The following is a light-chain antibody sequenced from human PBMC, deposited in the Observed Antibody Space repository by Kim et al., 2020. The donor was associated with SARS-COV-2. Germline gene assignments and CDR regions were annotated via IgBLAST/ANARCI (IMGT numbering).Light chain of an antibody. CDR1: QSIRSY. V-gene: IGKV1-39*01. J-gene: IGKJ2*03. CDR2: TAS. CDR3: QQTFSIPYS. Sequence: SASVGDRVTIACQASQSIRSYLDCCQQRPGKAPKALIYTASALHSGVPSRFSGSGSGTDFTFTIGSLQPVNCGTYYCQQTFSIPYSFGQGTKLEI.